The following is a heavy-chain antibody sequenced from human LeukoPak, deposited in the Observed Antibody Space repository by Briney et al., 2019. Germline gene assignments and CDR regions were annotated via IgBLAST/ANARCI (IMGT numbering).Heavy chain of an antibody. D-gene: IGHD2-15*01. V-gene: IGHV1-8*01. CDR2: VSPNSGNT. Sequence: ASVKVSCKASGYTFTSYDLNWVRQATGQGLEWMGWVSPNSGNTGYAQKFQGRVTMTRDTSISTVYMELSSLRSEDTAVYYCARGVGYCSGGNCYGVGSSDYWGQGTLVTVSS. CDR3: ARGVGYCSGGNCYGVGSSDY. CDR1: GYTFTSYD. J-gene: IGHJ4*02.